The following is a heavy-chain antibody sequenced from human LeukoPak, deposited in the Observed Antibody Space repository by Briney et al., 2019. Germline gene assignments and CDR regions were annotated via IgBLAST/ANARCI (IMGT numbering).Heavy chain of an antibody. Sequence: GSLRLSCAASGFTVSSNYMSWVRQAPGKGLEWVSVIYSGGSTYYADSVKGRFTISRDNSKNTLYLQMNSLRAEDTAVYYCARGRIAARPRFDYWGQGTLVTVSS. CDR3: ARGRIAARPRFDY. V-gene: IGHV3-66*02. CDR1: GFTVSSNY. D-gene: IGHD6-6*01. J-gene: IGHJ4*02. CDR2: IYSGGST.